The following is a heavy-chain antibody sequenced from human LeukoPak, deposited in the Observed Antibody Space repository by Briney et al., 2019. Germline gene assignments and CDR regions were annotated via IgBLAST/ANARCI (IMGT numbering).Heavy chain of an antibody. CDR3: SYHSIWSRWAFHI. J-gene: IGHJ3*02. Sequence: GESLKISCKGFGYIFTNYWIGWVRQMPGKGLEWMGIIYPGDSDTRYSPSFQGQVTISADKSISTAYLQWSSLKASDTAMYYCSYHSIWSRWAFHIWGQGTMVTVSS. CDR2: IYPGDSDT. V-gene: IGHV5-51*01. D-gene: IGHD6-6*01. CDR1: GYIFTNYW.